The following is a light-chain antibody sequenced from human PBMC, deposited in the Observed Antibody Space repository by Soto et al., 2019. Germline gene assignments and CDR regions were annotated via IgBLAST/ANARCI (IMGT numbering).Light chain of an antibody. J-gene: IGKJ1*01. CDR2: GAS. CDR3: QQYGSSGT. CDR1: QSISNN. V-gene: IGKV3-20*01. Sequence: EIVLTQSPASLSVSPGERATLSCRASQSISNNLGWYQQKPGQAPRLLIYGASTRATDVPDRFSGSGSGADFTLTISRLEPEDFAVYYCQQYGSSGTFGQGTKVDIK.